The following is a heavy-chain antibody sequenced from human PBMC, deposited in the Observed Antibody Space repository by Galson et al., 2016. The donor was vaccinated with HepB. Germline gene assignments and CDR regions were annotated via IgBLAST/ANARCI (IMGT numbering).Heavy chain of an antibody. CDR2: ISQAGDDL. CDR3: ARDYDRCADY. D-gene: IGHD3-16*01. Sequence: SLRLSCAVSGFTFGRSCMTWIRQTPGTGLEWVANISQAGDDLEYEDSVKGRFTISRDNANNSLYLQMNTLRAEDTAVYYCARDYDRCADYWGQGTLVTVSS. V-gene: IGHV3-7*01. J-gene: IGHJ4*02. CDR1: GFTFGRSC.